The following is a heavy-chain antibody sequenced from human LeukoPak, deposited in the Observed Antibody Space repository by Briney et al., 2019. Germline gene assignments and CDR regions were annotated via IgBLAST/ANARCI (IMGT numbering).Heavy chain of an antibody. CDR1: GFTFSSYA. V-gene: IGHV3-30*04. Sequence: PGGSLRLSCAASGFTFSSYAMHWVRQAPGKGLEWVAVISYDGSNKYYADSVKGRFTISRDNSKNTLYLQMNSLRAEDTAVYYCARDSTATRFDYWGQGTLVTVSS. J-gene: IGHJ4*02. CDR3: ARDSTATRFDY. CDR2: ISYDGSNK. D-gene: IGHD4-17*01.